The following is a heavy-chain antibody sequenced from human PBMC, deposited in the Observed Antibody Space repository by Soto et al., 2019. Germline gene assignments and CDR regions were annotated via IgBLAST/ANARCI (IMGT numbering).Heavy chain of an antibody. CDR1: GGSFSGYS. Sequence: QVQLQQWGAGLLKPSETLSLTCAVYGGSFSGYSWTWIRQPPGTGLEWIGEINHSGSTNYNPSLKSLVTISVDTSKHQFSLKLTSVTAADTALYYCARDKITGLFDYWGQGTLVTVSS. CDR3: ARDKITGLFDY. CDR2: INHSGST. J-gene: IGHJ4*02. D-gene: IGHD2-8*02. V-gene: IGHV4-34*01.